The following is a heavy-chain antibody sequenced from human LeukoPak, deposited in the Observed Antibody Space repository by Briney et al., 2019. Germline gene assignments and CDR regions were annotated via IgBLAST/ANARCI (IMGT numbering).Heavy chain of an antibody. D-gene: IGHD3-3*01. CDR1: GFTLTNYA. CDR3: ARALHQGDFWSGYYFYGMDV. CDR2: IWYDGSNK. J-gene: IGHJ6*02. Sequence: GTSLRLSCVVSGFTLTNYALHWVRQAPGEGLEWVAVIWYDGSNKYYADSVKGRFTISRDNSKNTLYLQMNSLRAEDTAVYYCARALHQGDFWSGYYFYGMDVWGQGTTVTVSS. V-gene: IGHV3-33*08.